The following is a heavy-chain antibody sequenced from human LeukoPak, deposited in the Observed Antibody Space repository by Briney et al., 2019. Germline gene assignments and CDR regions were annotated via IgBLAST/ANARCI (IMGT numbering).Heavy chain of an antibody. CDR1: GRLFTSYG. J-gene: IGHJ1*01. V-gene: IGHV1-2*02. CDR3: ARGRQLHLGELFPFAEFFQP. Sequence: GASVKVSCKASGRLFTSYGIAWVRQAPGQGLEWMGWINPNSGGTKSAQKFQGRVIMTRDTSISTAYMELRSLSSDDTAVYYCARGRQLHLGELFPFAEFFQPWGQGTLVTVFS. D-gene: IGHD3-16*01. CDR2: INPNSGGT.